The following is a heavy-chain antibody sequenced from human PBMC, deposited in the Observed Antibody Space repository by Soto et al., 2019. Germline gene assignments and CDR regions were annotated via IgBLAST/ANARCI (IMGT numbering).Heavy chain of an antibody. D-gene: IGHD1-26*01. CDR1: GFSFSSYA. CDR2: ISSNGGST. J-gene: IGHJ4*02. V-gene: IGHV3-64D*06. Sequence: EGALRGYCLASGFSFSSYAMHWVRQAPGKGLEYVSAISSNGGSTYYADSVKGRFTISRDNSKNTLYLQMSSLRAEDTAVYYCVKESGSEAFDYCGQGTLVTVSS. CDR3: VKESGSEAFDY.